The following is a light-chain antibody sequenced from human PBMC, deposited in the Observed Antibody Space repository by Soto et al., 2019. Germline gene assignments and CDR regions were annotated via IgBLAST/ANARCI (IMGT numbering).Light chain of an antibody. J-gene: IGLJ2*01. V-gene: IGLV1-40*01. CDR2: DNT. Sequence: QSVLTQQPSVSGAPGQRVTLSCTGSISNIGAGYGVHWYQQLPGRAPKLLVYDNTKRHSGVPDRFSGSKSGTSASLAITRLQADDEADYYCQSYDSSLSGVVFGGGTKLTVL. CDR3: QSYDSSLSGVV. CDR1: ISNIGAGYG.